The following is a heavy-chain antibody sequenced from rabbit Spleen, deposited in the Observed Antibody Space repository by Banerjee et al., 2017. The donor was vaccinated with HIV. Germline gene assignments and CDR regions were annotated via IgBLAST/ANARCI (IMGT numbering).Heavy chain of an antibody. V-gene: IGHV1S7*01. J-gene: IGHJ6*01. Sequence: QLKESGGGLVQPGGSLKLSCKASGFTLSSYYMNWVRQAPGKGLEWIGYIDPVFGITYYANGVQGRFTISSDNAQNTVDLQMNSLTPADTATYFCARNANGGWDLWGPGTLVTVS. CDR1: GFTLSSYY. CDR2: IDPVFGIT. D-gene: IGHD4-1*01. CDR3: ARNANGGWDL.